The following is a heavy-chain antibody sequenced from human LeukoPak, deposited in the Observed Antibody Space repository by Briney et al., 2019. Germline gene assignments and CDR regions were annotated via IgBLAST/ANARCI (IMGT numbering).Heavy chain of an antibody. CDR2: ISAYNGNT. CDR1: GYTFTSNG. D-gene: IGHD3-3*01. J-gene: IGHJ4*02. CDR3: ARVSDEEWLSPLWFDY. Sequence: ASVKVSCKASGYTFTSNGISWVRQAPGQGLEWMEWISAYNGNTNYAQKLQGRVTMTTDTSTSTAYMELRSLRSDDTAVYYCARVSDEEWLSPLWFDYWGQGTLVTVSS. V-gene: IGHV1-18*01.